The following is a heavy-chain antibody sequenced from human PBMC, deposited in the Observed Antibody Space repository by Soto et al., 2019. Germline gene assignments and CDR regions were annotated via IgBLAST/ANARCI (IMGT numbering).Heavy chain of an antibody. J-gene: IGHJ4*02. CDR1: GFTFSSYS. V-gene: IGHV3-21*01. D-gene: IGHD1-26*01. Sequence: GGSLRLSCAASGFTFSSYSMNWVRQAPGKGLEWVSSISSSSSYIYYADSVKGRFTISRDNAKNSLYLQMNSLRAEDTAVYYCARDEDGSYGTDYWGQGTLVTVSS. CDR3: ARDEDGSYGTDY. CDR2: ISSSSSYI.